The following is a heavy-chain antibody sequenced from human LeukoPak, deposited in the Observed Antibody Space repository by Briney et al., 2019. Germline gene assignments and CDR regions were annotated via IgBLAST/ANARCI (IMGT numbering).Heavy chain of an antibody. Sequence: GGSLRLSCAASGFTVSSNYMSWVRQAPGKGLEWVSYISSSSGVTIYYADSVKGRFTISRDNAKNSLYLQMNSLRAEDTAVYYCARCSSGWYFFDSWGQGTLVTVSS. J-gene: IGHJ4*02. D-gene: IGHD6-19*01. CDR1: GFTVSSNY. CDR3: ARCSSGWYFFDS. CDR2: ISSSSGVTI. V-gene: IGHV3-48*04.